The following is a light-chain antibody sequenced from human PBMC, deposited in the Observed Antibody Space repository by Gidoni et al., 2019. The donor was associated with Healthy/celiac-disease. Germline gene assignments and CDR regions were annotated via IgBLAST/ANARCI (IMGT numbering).Light chain of an antibody. J-gene: IGKJ3*01. CDR1: QSLLHSNGYNY. Sequence: DIVMTQSPLSLPVTPGEPASISCRSSQSLLHSNGYNYLDWYLQKPGQSPQLLIYLGSNRASGVPDRFSGSGSGTDFTLKISRVEAEDVGVYDCMQALQTPRTFGPXTKVDIK. CDR2: LGS. CDR3: MQALQTPRT. V-gene: IGKV2-28*01.